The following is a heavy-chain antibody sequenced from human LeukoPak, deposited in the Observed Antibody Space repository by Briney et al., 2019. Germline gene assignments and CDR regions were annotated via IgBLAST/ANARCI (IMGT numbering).Heavy chain of an antibody. J-gene: IGHJ3*02. Sequence: ASVKVSCKASGYTFISYVISWVRQAPGQGLEWMGWINAYNGNTKYVQKVQGRVTMTTGTSTSTAYMEVRSLRSDDTAVYYCARRASLEIWGQGTMVTVSS. D-gene: IGHD3-16*02. CDR2: INAYNGNT. CDR3: ARRASLEI. CDR1: GYTFISYV. V-gene: IGHV1-18*01.